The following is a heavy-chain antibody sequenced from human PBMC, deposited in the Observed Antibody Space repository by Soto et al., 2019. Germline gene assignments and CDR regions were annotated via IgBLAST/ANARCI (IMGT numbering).Heavy chain of an antibody. J-gene: IGHJ5*02. V-gene: IGHV4-34*01. CDR2: INHSGST. Sequence: KPSETLSLTCAVYGGSFIGYYCSFVRHPPLKGLEWIGEINHSGSTNYNPSLKSRVTISVDTSKNQFSLKLSSATVADTAVYYCARVSFRVAGTRWFDPWGQGTLVTVSS. D-gene: IGHD6-19*01. CDR3: ARVSFRVAGTRWFDP. CDR1: GGSFIGYY.